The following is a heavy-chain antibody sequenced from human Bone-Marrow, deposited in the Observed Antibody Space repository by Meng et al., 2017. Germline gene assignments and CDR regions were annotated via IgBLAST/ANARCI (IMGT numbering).Heavy chain of an antibody. CDR1: GFILSSYW. J-gene: IGHJ4*02. Sequence: GESLKIPCSASGFILSSYWMPWVRQAPGRGLVWVSRINSDGSDTSYADSVKGRFTISRDNARNALYLQMNSLRVEDTAVYYCARDVEHYYGSGRYYNDFAYWGQGSLVTVSS. V-gene: IGHV3-74*01. CDR2: INSDGSDT. D-gene: IGHD3-10*01. CDR3: ARDVEHYYGSGRYYNDFAY.